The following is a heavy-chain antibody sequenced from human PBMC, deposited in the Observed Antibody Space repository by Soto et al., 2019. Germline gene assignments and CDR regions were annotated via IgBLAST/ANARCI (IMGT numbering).Heavy chain of an antibody. V-gene: IGHV1-3*01. CDR3: ARDPSSRWYYYGMDV. J-gene: IGHJ6*02. CDR1: GYTFTSYA. CDR2: INAGNGNT. D-gene: IGHD6-13*01. Sequence: GASVKVSCKASGYTFTSYAMHWVRQAPGQRLEWMGWINAGNGNTKYSRKFQGRVTITRDTSASTAYMELSSLRSEDTAVYYCARDPSSRWYYYGMDVWGQGTTVTSP.